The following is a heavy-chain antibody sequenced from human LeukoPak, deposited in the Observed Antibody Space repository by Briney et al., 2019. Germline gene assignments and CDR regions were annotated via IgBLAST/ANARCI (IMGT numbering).Heavy chain of an antibody. CDR1: GFTFSSYG. V-gene: IGHV3-33*01. J-gene: IGHJ6*02. CDR3: ARWAILYGSGTFYGMDV. D-gene: IGHD3-10*01. CDR2: IWYDGSNK. Sequence: GGSLRFSCAASGFTFSSYGMHWVRQAPGKGLEWVAVIWYDGSNKYYADSVKGRFTISRDNSKNTLYLQMNSLRAEDTAVYYCARWAILYGSGTFYGMDVWGQGTTVTVSS.